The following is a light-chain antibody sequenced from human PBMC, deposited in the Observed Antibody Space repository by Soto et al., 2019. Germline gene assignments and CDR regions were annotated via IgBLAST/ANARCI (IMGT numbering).Light chain of an antibody. CDR2: KDN. Sequence: QSVLTQPPSASATPGQEVTISCSGAGSNIGTNPVNWYQQLPGTATKLLIYKDNHQPSGVPDRFSGSKTGTSAALVISCLLSEDEADYFCAKWDDRLDGALFGAGTKLTVL. CDR1: GSNIGTNP. V-gene: IGLV1-44*01. CDR3: AKWDDRLDGAL. J-gene: IGLJ2*01.